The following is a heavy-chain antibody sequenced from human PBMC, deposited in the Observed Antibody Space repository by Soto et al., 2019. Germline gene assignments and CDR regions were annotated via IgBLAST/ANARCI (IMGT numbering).Heavy chain of an antibody. V-gene: IGHV3-23*01. Sequence: GGSLRLSCAASGFTWSSEARRWVRQAPGRGLEWVSAISGSGGSTYYADSVKGRFTISRDNSKNTLYLQMTSLRAEDTAVYYCATGYSSSPRGFHYCGQGTLVTLSS. CDR2: ISGSGGST. CDR1: GFTWSSEA. CDR3: ATGYSSSPRGFHY. J-gene: IGHJ4*02. D-gene: IGHD6-6*01.